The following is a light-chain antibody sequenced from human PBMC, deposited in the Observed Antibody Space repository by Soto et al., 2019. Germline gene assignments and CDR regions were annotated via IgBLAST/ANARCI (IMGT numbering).Light chain of an antibody. Sequence: QSALTQPAFVSASPGQSITIYCTGTSSDVGGYNYVSWYQQHPGKAPKLMIYDVSNRPSGVSGRFFGSKSGNTASLTISGLQAEDEADYYCSSFTSSTTYVFGTGTKLTVL. CDR2: DVS. J-gene: IGLJ1*01. CDR1: SSDVGGYNY. V-gene: IGLV2-14*01. CDR3: SSFTSSTTYV.